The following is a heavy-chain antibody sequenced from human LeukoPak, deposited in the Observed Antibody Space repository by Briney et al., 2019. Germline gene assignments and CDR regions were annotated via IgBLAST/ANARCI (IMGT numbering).Heavy chain of an antibody. CDR1: GFTFDDYA. J-gene: IGHJ4*02. V-gene: IGHV3-9*01. CDR3: ATQLVD. D-gene: IGHD6-13*01. Sequence: GRSLRLSCAASGFTFDDYAMHWVRQAPGKGLEWVSGISWNSDTIVYADSVKGRFTISRDNAKNSLYLQMNSLRAEDTAVYYCATQLVDWGQGTLVTVSS. CDR2: ISWNSDTI.